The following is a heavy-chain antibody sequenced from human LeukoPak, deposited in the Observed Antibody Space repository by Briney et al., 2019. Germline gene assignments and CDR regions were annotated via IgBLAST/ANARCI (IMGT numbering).Heavy chain of an antibody. D-gene: IGHD2-15*01. Sequence: GGSLRLSCAASGFTFSSYAMSWVRQAPGKGLEWVSAISGSGGSTYYADSVKGRFTISRDNSKNTLYLQMNSLRAEDTAVYYCAKALTYCSGGSCQLDYWGQGTLVTVSS. CDR3: AKALTYCSGGSCQLDY. CDR2: ISGSGGST. V-gene: IGHV3-23*01. CDR1: GFTFSSYA. J-gene: IGHJ4*02.